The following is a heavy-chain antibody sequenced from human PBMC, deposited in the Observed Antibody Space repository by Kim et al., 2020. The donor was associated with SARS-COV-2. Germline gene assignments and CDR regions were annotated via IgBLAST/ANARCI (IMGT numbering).Heavy chain of an antibody. CDR3: EVTAAGGMVR. CDR2: FNSDGTNT. CDR1: GLTLSNYR. D-gene: IGHD6-13*01. Sequence: GGSLRLSCAASGLTLSNYRMYWVRQAPGKGLVWVSRFNSDGTNTTYADSVKGRFTISRGNANNTVYLQMNSLRAEDTAVYYCEVTAAGGMVRWGQGTPVT. V-gene: IGHV3-74*01. J-gene: IGHJ4*02.